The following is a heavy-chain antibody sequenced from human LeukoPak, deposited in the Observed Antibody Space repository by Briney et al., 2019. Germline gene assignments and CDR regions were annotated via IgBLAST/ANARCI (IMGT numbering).Heavy chain of an antibody. Sequence: SVKVSCKASGGTFSSYAISWVRQAPGQGLEWMGGIIPIFGTANYAQKFQGRVTITTDESTSTAYMELSSLRSEDTAVYYCARADYDYVWGGTTLDYWGQGTLVTVSP. J-gene: IGHJ4*02. CDR2: IIPIFGTA. CDR1: GGTFSSYA. D-gene: IGHD3-16*01. V-gene: IGHV1-69*05. CDR3: ARADYDYVWGGTTLDY.